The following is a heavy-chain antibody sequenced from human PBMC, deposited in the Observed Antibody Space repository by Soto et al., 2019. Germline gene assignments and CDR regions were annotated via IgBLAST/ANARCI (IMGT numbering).Heavy chain of an antibody. CDR2: IYYSGST. CDR3: AREEVDTAMVTLRWFDP. CDR1: GGSMSSGGYY. J-gene: IGHJ5*02. Sequence: QVQLQESGPGLVKPSQTLSLTCTVSGGSMSSGGYYWSWIRQHPGKGLEWIGYIYYSGSTYYNPSLKSRVTISVDTSKNQFSLKLSSVTAADTAVYYCAREEVDTAMVTLRWFDPWGQGTLVTVSS. D-gene: IGHD5-18*01. V-gene: IGHV4-31*03.